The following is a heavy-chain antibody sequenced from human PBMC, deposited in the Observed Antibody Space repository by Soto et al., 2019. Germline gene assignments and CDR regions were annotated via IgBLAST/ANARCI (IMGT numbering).Heavy chain of an antibody. CDR1: GLNFSSYG. D-gene: IGHD6-13*01. Sequence: GGPLRLSCTAAGLNFSSYGMSWISKATGKGLEWVSAISGSGGSTYYADSVKGRFTISRDNSKNTLYLQMNSLRAEDTAVYYCAKEQDPYWVVSIAAAGKSFDYWGQGTLVTVSS. J-gene: IGHJ4*02. CDR3: AKEQDPYWVVSIAAAGKSFDY. V-gene: IGHV3-23*01. CDR2: ISGSGGST.